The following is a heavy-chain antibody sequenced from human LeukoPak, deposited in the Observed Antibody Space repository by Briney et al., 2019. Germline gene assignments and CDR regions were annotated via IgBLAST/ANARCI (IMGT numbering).Heavy chain of an antibody. J-gene: IGHJ4*02. CDR1: GFTFSNAW. V-gene: IGHV3-15*01. CDR2: IKSKAHGGTT. Sequence: GGSLRLSCAASGFTFSNAWMHWVRQAPGKGLEWVGRIKSKAHGGTTDYAAPVKGRFTISRDDSKNTLYSQMNSLKTEDTAVYYCWDTNWNGDWDYWGQGTLVTVSS. D-gene: IGHD1-1*01. CDR3: WDTNWNGDWDY.